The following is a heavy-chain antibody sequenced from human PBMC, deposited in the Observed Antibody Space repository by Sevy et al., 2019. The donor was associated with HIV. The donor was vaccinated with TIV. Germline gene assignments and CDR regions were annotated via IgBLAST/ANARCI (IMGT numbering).Heavy chain of an antibody. CDR1: GFIFSTYN. D-gene: IGHD1-7*01. CDR2: ISHSSTYI. Sequence: GGSLRLSCAASGFIFSTYNMNWVRQAPGKGLEWVSSISHSSTYIYYTDSLKGRFTVSRDNAKNSLYLQMNSLRAEDTAIYYCAREFGRRTTGGGRYYGMDVWGQGTTVTVSS. J-gene: IGHJ6*02. CDR3: AREFGRRTTGGGRYYGMDV. V-gene: IGHV3-21*01.